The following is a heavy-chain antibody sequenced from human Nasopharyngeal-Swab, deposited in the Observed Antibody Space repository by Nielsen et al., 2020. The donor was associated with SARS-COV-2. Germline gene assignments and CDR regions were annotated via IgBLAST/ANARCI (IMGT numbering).Heavy chain of an antibody. CDR2: INNSGST. J-gene: IGHJ6*04. D-gene: IGHD6-13*01. V-gene: IGHV4-34*01. Sequence: GSLRLSCAVYGGSFSGYYWSWIRQPPGKGLEWIGEINNSGSTNYNPSLKSRVTISVDTSKNQFSLKLSSVTAADTAVYYCASPQYSSSYHEGVWGKGTTVTVSS. CDR3: ASPQYSSSYHEGV. CDR1: GGSFSGYY.